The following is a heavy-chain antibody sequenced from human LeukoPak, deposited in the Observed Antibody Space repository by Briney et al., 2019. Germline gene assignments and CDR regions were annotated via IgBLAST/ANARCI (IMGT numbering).Heavy chain of an antibody. CDR2: ISGSGGST. CDR1: GFTFSSYA. J-gene: IGHJ4*02. V-gene: IGHV3-23*01. Sequence: GGSLRLSCAASGFTFSSYAMSWVRQAPGKGLEWVSAISGSGGSTYYADSVKGRFTISRDNSKNTLYLQMNSLRAEDTAVYYCAKASGTDSSGYYGYPFDYWGQGTLVTVSS. CDR3: AKASGTDSSGYYGYPFDY. D-gene: IGHD3-22*01.